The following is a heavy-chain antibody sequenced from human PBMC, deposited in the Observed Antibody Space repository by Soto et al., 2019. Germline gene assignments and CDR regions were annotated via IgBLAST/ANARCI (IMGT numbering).Heavy chain of an antibody. Sequence: GGSLRLSCAASGFTFSSYAMSWVRQAPGKGLEWVSAISGSGGSTYYADSVKGRFTISRDNSKNTLYLQMNSLRAEDTAVYYCAKDGVSGYYDFWSGSLAIDYWGQGTLVTVSS. D-gene: IGHD3-3*01. J-gene: IGHJ4*02. CDR3: AKDGVSGYYDFWSGSLAIDY. V-gene: IGHV3-23*01. CDR2: ISGSGGST. CDR1: GFTFSSYA.